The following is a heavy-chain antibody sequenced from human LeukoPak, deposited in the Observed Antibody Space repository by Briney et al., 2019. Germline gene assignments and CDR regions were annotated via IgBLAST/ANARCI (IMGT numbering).Heavy chain of an antibody. V-gene: IGHV3-30*18. J-gene: IGHJ4*02. D-gene: IGHD5-18*01. CDR1: GFTFSNYA. CDR2: ISYDGSYK. Sequence: GGSLRLSCAASGFTFSNYAMHWVRQTPGKGLEWVAHISYDGSYKYYADSVKGRFTISRDNSKNTLYLQINSLRVEDSAVYSCAKEDGDSYGIFDYWGQGTLVIVSS. CDR3: AKEDGDSYGIFDY.